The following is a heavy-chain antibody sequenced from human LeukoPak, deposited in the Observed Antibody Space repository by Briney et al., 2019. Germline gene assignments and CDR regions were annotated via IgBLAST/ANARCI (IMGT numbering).Heavy chain of an antibody. V-gene: IGHV3-48*01. Sequence: GGSLRLSCAASGFTFSSYSRNWVRQAPGKGLEWVSYISSSSTIYYADSVKGRFSISRDNAKNSLYLQMNSLRAEDTAVYYCARSPLDYWGQGTLVTVSS. CDR3: ARSPLDY. CDR2: ISSSSTI. J-gene: IGHJ4*02. CDR1: GFTFSSYS.